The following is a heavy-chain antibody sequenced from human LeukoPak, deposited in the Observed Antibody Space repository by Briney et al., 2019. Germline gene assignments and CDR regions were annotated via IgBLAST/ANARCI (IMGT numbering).Heavy chain of an antibody. CDR1: GDSISRSSYY. J-gene: IGHJ4*02. Sequence: PSETLSLTCSVSGDSISRSSYYWGWIRQPPGKGLEWIGSISYTGSTYYNPSVKSRVTISVDTSKNQFSLKLSSVTAADTAVYYCARDLLVGATRIDYWGQGTLVTVSS. V-gene: IGHV4-39*07. CDR2: ISYTGST. CDR3: ARDLLVGATRIDY. D-gene: IGHD1-26*01.